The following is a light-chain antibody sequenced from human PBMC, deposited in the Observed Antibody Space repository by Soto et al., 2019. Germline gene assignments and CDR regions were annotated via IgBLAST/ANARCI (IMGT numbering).Light chain of an antibody. CDR1: SSDVGGYNF. J-gene: IGLJ1*01. CDR2: EVT. Sequence: QAVVTQPPSASGSPGQSVTISCTGTSSDVGGYNFVSWYQHHPGKAPKLLIYEVTKRPSGVPDRFSGSKSGYTASLTVSGLQAEDEADYYCSSYAGSNNYVFGTGTKVTVL. CDR3: SSYAGSNNYV. V-gene: IGLV2-8*01.